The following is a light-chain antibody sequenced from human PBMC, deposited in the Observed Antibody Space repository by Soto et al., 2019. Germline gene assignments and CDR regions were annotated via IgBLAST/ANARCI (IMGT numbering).Light chain of an antibody. CDR1: QSISSW. J-gene: IGKJ1*01. CDR3: QQYNSYSWT. CDR2: DAS. Sequence: DIQMTQSPSTLSASVGDRVTITCRASQSISSWLAWYQQKPGKAPKLLIYDASSLESGVPSRFSGSGSGTEITLTISSLQPDHFATYYCQQYNSYSWTFGQGTKVEIK. V-gene: IGKV1-5*01.